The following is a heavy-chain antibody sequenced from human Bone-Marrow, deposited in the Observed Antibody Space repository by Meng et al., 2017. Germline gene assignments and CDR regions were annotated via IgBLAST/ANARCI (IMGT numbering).Heavy chain of an antibody. CDR1: GDAISRSNW. CDR2: IYHSGNT. J-gene: IGHJ4*02. Sequence: QVELQESGPGLVKPSWTLSVTCAVSGDAISRSNWWSWVRQPPGKGLEWIGEIYHSGNTNYNASLKSRVTLSIDKSKNQFSLKLSSVTAADTAVYYCARKAVAGNFDYWGQGTLVTVSS. V-gene: IGHV4-4*02. D-gene: IGHD6-13*01. CDR3: ARKAVAGNFDY.